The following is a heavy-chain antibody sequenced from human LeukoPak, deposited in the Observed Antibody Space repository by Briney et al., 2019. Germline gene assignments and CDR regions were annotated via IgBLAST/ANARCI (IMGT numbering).Heavy chain of an antibody. D-gene: IGHD5-18*01. CDR1: GYTFTSYD. CDR2: MNPNSGNT. Sequence: ASVKVSCKASGYTFTSYDINWVRQATGQGLEWMGWMNPNSGNTGYAQKFQGRVTMTRNTSISTAYMELNSLRSEDTAVYYCARNSDTEDHYYYYYMDVWGKGTTVTVSS. J-gene: IGHJ6*03. V-gene: IGHV1-8*01. CDR3: ARNSDTEDHYYYYYMDV.